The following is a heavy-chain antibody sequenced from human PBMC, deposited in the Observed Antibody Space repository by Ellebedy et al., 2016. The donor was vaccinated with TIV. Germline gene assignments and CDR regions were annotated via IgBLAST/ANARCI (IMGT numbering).Heavy chain of an antibody. CDR2: ISSSGSTI. D-gene: IGHD3-9*01. CDR1: GFTFSSYS. J-gene: IGHJ4*02. Sequence: GGSLTLSXAASGFTFSSYSMNWVRQAPGKGLEWFSYISSSGSTIHYADSVKGRFTISRDNAKNSLYLQMNSLRAEDTAVYFCARDHDTLTGYSIFMDSWGQGTLVTVSP. V-gene: IGHV3-48*04. CDR3: ARDHDTLTGYSIFMDS.